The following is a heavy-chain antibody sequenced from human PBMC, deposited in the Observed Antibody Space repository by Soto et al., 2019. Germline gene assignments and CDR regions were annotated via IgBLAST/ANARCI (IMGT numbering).Heavy chain of an antibody. CDR1: GYTFPSHY. CDR3: ATASGTHYDISGTYAFDF. V-gene: IGHV1-46*01. J-gene: IGHJ3*01. CDR2: INPSGGST. D-gene: IGHD3-22*01. Sequence: GASVKVSCKASGYTFPSHYMHWVRQAPGQGLEWMGIINPSGGSTSYAQKFQGRVTMTRDTSTSTVYVELSSLRSEDTAVYYCATASGTHYDISGTYAFDFWGQGTMVTVSS.